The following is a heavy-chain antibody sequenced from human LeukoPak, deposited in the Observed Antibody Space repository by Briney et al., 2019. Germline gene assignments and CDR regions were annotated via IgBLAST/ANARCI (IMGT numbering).Heavy chain of an antibody. D-gene: IGHD6-13*01. CDR1: GYTFANYG. J-gene: IGHJ5*02. CDR2: ISAYNGNT. CDR3: ARDVGITVADSFDP. Sequence: ATVKVSCKASGYTFANYGISWVRQAPGQGLEWMGWISAYNGNTNYAQKLQGRVTMTTDTSTSTAYMELRSLRSDDTAMYYCARDVGITVADSFDPWGQGTLVTVSS. V-gene: IGHV1-18*01.